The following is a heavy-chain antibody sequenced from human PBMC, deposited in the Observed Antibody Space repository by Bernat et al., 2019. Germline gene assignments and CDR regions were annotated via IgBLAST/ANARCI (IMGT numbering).Heavy chain of an antibody. CDR2: IGGGGGDI. D-gene: IGHD3-22*01. J-gene: IGHJ4*02. Sequence: EVQLSESGGGLVQPGGSLRLSCEVSGFTFSFYAMNWVRQAPGKGLEWVSSIGGGGGDIYYPDSVRDRFTISRDNSKNTLYLQMNSLRAEDTAIYYCAKDMRGYYRPSDYWGQGTLVTVSS. CDR1: GFTFSFYA. CDR3: AKDMRGYYRPSDY. V-gene: IGHV3-23*01.